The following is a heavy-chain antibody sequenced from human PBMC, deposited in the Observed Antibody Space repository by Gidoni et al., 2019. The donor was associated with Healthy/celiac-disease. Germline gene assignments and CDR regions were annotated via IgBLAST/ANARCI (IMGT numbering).Heavy chain of an antibody. CDR2: IIPILGIA. J-gene: IGHJ6*02. CDR3: ARDNLVRGVIIPPGRMDV. CDR1: GGTFSSYA. Sequence: QVQLVQSGAEVKKPGSSVKVSCKASGGTFSSYAISWVRQAPGQGLEWMGRIIPILGIANYAQKFQGRVTITADKSTSTAYMELSSLRSEDTAVYYCARDNLVRGVIIPPGRMDVWGQGTTVTVSS. V-gene: IGHV1-69*09. D-gene: IGHD3-10*01.